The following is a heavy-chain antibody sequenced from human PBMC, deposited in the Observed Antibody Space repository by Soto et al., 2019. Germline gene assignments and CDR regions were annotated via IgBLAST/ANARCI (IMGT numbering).Heavy chain of an antibody. J-gene: IGHJ3*02. V-gene: IGHV1-18*01. CDR1: GYTFTSYG. Sequence: GASVKVSCKASGYTFTSYGISWVRQAPGQGLEWMGWISAYNGNTNYAQKLQGRVTMTTDTSTSTAYMELRSLRSDDTAVYYCAREEITWGYCSGGSCYGSFDIWGQGTMVTVSS. CDR2: ISAYNGNT. D-gene: IGHD2-15*01. CDR3: AREEITWGYCSGGSCYGSFDI.